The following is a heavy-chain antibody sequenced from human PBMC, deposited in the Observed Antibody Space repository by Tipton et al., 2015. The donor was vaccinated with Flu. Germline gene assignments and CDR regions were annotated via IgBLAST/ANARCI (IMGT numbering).Heavy chain of an antibody. CDR2: ISWNSVNI. V-gene: IGHV3-9*01. J-gene: IGHJ4*02. CDR1: GFTFDAYA. Sequence: RSLRLSCAASGFTFDAYAMYWVRQAPGKGLERVSGISWNSVNIDYVDSVRGRFTISRDNAKNSLYLQMNSLRVEDTALYYCAKAIDYGPSYYFDYWGQGTLVTVS. D-gene: IGHD4-17*01. CDR3: AKAIDYGPSYYFDY.